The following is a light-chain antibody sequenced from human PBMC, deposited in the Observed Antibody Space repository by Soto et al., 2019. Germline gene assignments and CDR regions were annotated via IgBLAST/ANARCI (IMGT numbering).Light chain of an antibody. CDR2: GAS. CDR3: QQRSNWPP. Sequence: EIVMSQYPSTLPGSTGERATLSCRASQSVSSNLAWYQQKPGQAPRLLIYGASTRASGIPARFSGSGSGTEFTLTISSLQSEDFAVCYCQQRSNWPPFGQGTIVDIK. V-gene: IGKV3-15*01. CDR1: QSVSSN. J-gene: IGKJ1*01.